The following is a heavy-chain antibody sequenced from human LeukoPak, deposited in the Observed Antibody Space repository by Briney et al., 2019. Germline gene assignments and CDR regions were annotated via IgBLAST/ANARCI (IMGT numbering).Heavy chain of an antibody. Sequence: GGSLRLSCAASGFTFSSYWMSWVRQAPGKGLEWVASIKQDGSEKYYVDSVKGRFTISRDNAKNSLYLQMNSLRAEDTAVYYCASTGGLVAATYFDYWGQGTLVTVSS. CDR2: IKQDGSEK. CDR3: ASTGGLVAATYFDY. CDR1: GFTFSSYW. D-gene: IGHD2-15*01. V-gene: IGHV3-7*03. J-gene: IGHJ4*02.